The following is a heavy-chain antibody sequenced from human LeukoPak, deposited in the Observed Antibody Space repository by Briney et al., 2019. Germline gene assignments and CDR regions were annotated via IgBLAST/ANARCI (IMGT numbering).Heavy chain of an antibody. Sequence: SGGSLRLSCVGSGFTFSSYGMHWVRQTPGKGLEWVAVIWYDGSHKYYADSVKGRFTISRDNSRNTLYLQMNSLRADDTAVYYCARDLTSYGSGSYYNEDYWGQGTLVAVSS. CDR3: ARDLTSYGSGSYYNEDY. D-gene: IGHD3-10*01. CDR2: IWYDGSHK. CDR1: GFTFSSYG. J-gene: IGHJ4*02. V-gene: IGHV3-33*01.